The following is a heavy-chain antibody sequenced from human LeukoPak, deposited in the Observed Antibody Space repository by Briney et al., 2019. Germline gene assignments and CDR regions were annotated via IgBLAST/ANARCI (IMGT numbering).Heavy chain of an antibody. V-gene: IGHV4-59*01. CDR3: ARIYYSSSYDYWYFDL. D-gene: IGHD6-13*01. J-gene: IGHJ2*01. CDR2: IYHSGST. Sequence: SETLSLTCTVSGGSIRSYYWSWIRQPPGKGLEWVGYIYHSGSTSYNPSLKSRVTISVETSKNQFSLKLRSVTAADTAAYYCARIYYSSSYDYWYFDLWGRGTLVTVSS. CDR1: GGSIRSYY.